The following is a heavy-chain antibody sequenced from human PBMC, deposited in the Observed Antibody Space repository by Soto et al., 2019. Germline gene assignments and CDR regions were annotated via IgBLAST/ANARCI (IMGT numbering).Heavy chain of an antibody. CDR2: IIPIFGTA. D-gene: IGHD3-22*01. CDR1: GGTFSSYA. CDR3: ASNYHDSSGYPQYNWFDP. J-gene: IGHJ5*02. Sequence: SVKVSCKASGGTFSSYAISWVRQAPGQGLEWMGGIIPIFGTANYAQKFQGRVTITADKSTSTAYMELSSLRSEDTAVYYCASNYHDSSGYPQYNWFDPWGQGTLVTVSS. V-gene: IGHV1-69*06.